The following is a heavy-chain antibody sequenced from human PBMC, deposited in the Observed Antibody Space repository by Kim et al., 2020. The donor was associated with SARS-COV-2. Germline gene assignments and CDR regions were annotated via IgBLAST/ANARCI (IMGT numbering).Heavy chain of an antibody. Sequence: GGSLRLSCVASGFTFSSYWMHWVRQAPGKGLVWVSRIKSDGSTSYADSVRGRFTISRDNAENTLYLQMNSLRAEDTAVYYCTRETTVAGSDCWGQGTLVT. CDR2: IKSDGST. CDR3: TRETTVAGSDC. J-gene: IGHJ4*02. D-gene: IGHD6-19*01. CDR1: GFTFSSYW. V-gene: IGHV3-74*01.